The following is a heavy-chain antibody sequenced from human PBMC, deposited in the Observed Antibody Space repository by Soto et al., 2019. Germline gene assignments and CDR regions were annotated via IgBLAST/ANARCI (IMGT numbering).Heavy chain of an antibody. CDR3: ARASTYDFWSGYYLDY. V-gene: IGHV3-53*02. CDR1: GFTVSSNY. D-gene: IGHD3-3*01. Sequence: EVQLVETGGGLIQPGGSLRLSCAASGFTVSSNYMSWVRQAPGKGLEWVSVIYSGGSTYYADSVKGRFTISRDNSKNTLYLQMNSLRAEDTAVYYCARASTYDFWSGYYLDYWGQGTLVTVSS. J-gene: IGHJ4*02. CDR2: IYSGGST.